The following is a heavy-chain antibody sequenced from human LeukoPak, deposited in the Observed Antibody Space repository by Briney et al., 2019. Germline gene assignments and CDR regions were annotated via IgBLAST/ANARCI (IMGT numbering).Heavy chain of an antibody. V-gene: IGHV3-23*01. D-gene: IGHD1-26*01. CDR1: GFTFGSTD. J-gene: IGHJ4*02. CDR2: ISGTGDT. CDR3: AKNSGIWSF. Sequence: GGSLRLSCAASGFTFGSTDTTWVRQAPGKGLEWLSTISGTGDTYYADSVRGRFTISRDNSKTTLYLQMNSLRAEDTATYYCAKNSGIWSFWGQGALVTVSS.